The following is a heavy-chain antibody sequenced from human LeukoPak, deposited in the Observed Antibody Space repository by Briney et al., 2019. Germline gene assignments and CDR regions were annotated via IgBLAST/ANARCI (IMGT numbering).Heavy chain of an antibody. Sequence: SETLSLTCTVSGISISGYYWSWIRQPPGKGLEWIGYVYYSGTTAYNPSLKSRVTMSVDTSKNQFSLKLSSLTAPDTAVYYCARLAYDYVWGSYSYYFDYWGQGTLVTVSS. CDR3: ARLAYDYVWGSYSYYFDY. V-gene: IGHV4-59*01. J-gene: IGHJ4*02. D-gene: IGHD3-16*01. CDR1: GISISGYY. CDR2: VYYSGTT.